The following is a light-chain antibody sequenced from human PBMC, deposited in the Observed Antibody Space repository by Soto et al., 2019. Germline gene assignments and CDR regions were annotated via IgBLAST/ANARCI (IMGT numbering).Light chain of an antibody. V-gene: IGKV3-15*01. CDR3: QQFYTWPVT. CDR1: EGVRNM. CDR2: YAS. J-gene: IGKJ4*01. Sequence: EIVMTQSPATLSVSPGEGVTFSCRASEGVRNMLAWYQHKPGQPPRLLVSYASAGATGVPARFSGSGSGTEFTRTITSLQSEDVALYYCQQFYTWPVTFGGGTKVEIK.